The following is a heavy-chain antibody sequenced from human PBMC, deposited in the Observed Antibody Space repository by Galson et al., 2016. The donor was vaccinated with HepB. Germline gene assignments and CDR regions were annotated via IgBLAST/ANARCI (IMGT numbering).Heavy chain of an antibody. V-gene: IGHV4-59*01. J-gene: IGHJ4*02. D-gene: IGHD6-19*01. Sequence: SETLSLTCTVSGVSLSSYYWSWIRQPPGKGLEWIGYIYYSGESTNYNPSLKSRVTISVDTLKNQFSLKLSSVTAADTAVYFCARVRIAVAANSDFFDSWGQGTLVTVSS. CDR1: GVSLSSYY. CDR2: IYYSGEST. CDR3: ARVRIAVAANSDFFDS.